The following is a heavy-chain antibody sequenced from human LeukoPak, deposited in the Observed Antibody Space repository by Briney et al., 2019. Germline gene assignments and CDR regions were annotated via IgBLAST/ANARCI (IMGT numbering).Heavy chain of an antibody. CDR1: GFTFSSYA. J-gene: IGHJ4*02. CDR3: AKDLIHDFWSGNFDY. V-gene: IGHV3-23*01. D-gene: IGHD3-3*01. Sequence: GGSLRLSCAASGFTFSSYAMSWVRQAPGKGLEWVSAISGSGASTYYADSVKGRFTISRDNSKNTLYLQMTSLRAEDTAVYYCAKDLIHDFWSGNFDYWGQGTLVTVSS. CDR2: ISGSGAST.